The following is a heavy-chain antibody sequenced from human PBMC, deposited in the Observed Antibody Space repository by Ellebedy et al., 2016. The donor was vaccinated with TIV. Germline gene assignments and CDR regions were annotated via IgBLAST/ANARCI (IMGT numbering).Heavy chain of an antibody. Sequence: GESLKISXAASGFTFSDYYMSWIRQAPGKGLEWISYISSGSTYTKYADSVKGRFTISRDNAKNSLYLQMNSLRAEDTAVYYCANGGNSPMTYWGQGTLVTVSS. V-gene: IGHV3-11*03. CDR2: ISSGSTYT. J-gene: IGHJ4*02. CDR1: GFTFSDYY. CDR3: ANGGNSPMTY. D-gene: IGHD4-23*01.